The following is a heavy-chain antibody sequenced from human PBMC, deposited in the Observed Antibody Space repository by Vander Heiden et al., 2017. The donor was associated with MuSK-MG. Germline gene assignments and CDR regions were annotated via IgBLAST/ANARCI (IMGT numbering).Heavy chain of an antibody. D-gene: IGHD3-10*01. CDR1: GFSITTGYT. CDR3: ASGRSYGSGAPTGAFDF. J-gene: IGHJ3*01. V-gene: IGHV4-38-2*01. Sequence: VHLQESGQGLVKPSDTLSLTCAVSGFSITTGYTWVWIRRPPGTGLEWIGSILLNGATKYNPSLASRVTMSVDTSKNHFSVKLTSVTAADTAVYYCASGRSYGSGAPTGAFDFWGQGTVFAVSS. CDR2: ILLNGAT.